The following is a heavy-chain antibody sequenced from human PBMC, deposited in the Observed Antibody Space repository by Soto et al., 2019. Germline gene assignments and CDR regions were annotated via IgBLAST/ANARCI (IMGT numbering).Heavy chain of an antibody. D-gene: IGHD3-10*01. CDR3: ARDPLHHGSTFDY. J-gene: IGHJ4*02. V-gene: IGHV3-11*01. CDR1: GFTFSAYY. Sequence: QVQLVESGGGLVKPGGSLRLSCATSGFTFSAYYMSWIRQPPGKGLEWISYITSSGGTIYYADSVKGRFTISRDNAKNSLYLQMNGLRAEDTAVYYCARDPLHHGSTFDYWGQGTLVTVSS. CDR2: ITSSGGTI.